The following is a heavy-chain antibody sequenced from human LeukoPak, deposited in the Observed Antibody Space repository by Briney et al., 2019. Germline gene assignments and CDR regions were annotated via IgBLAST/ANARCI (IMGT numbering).Heavy chain of an antibody. CDR3: AKAYSYGSKVYYYYGMDV. J-gene: IGHJ6*02. CDR1: GFIFSSYG. CDR2: ISYDGSNK. D-gene: IGHD5-18*01. V-gene: IGHV3-30*18. Sequence: GGSLRLSCAASGFIFSSYGMHWVRQAPGKGLEWVAVISYDGSNKYYADSVKGRFTISRDNSKNTLYLQMNSLRAEDTAVYYCAKAYSYGSKVYYYYGMDVWGQGTTVTVSS.